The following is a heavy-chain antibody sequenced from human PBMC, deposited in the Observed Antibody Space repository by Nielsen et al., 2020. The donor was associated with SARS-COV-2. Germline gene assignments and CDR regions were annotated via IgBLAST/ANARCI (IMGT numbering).Heavy chain of an antibody. Sequence: ASVKVSCKASGYIFTSNYIHWVRQAPAQGLEWMGIINPSDGDTTYAQRFQGRVTMTRDTSTSTVYMELSSLRSDDTAVYYCAGGWPARLDPWGRGTPVTVSS. CDR1: GYIFTSNY. CDR3: AGGWPARLDP. J-gene: IGHJ5*02. D-gene: IGHD2-15*01. CDR2: INPSDGDT. V-gene: IGHV1-46*01.